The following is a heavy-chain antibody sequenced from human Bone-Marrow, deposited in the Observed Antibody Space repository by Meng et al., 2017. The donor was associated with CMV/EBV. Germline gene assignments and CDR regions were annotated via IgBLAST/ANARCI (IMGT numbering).Heavy chain of an antibody. CDR1: GFTFSDYY. CDR3: AKDPGMRYCSSTSCYPYYYYYYGMDV. CDR2: SSGSGGST. V-gene: IGHV3-23*01. D-gene: IGHD2-2*01. Sequence: GESLKISCAASGFTFSDYYMSWIRQAPGKGLEWVSYITSSGSGGSTYYADSVKGRFTISRDNSKNTLYLQMNSLRAEDTAVYYCAKDPGMRYCSSTSCYPYYYYYYGMDVWGQGTTVTVSS. J-gene: IGHJ6*02.